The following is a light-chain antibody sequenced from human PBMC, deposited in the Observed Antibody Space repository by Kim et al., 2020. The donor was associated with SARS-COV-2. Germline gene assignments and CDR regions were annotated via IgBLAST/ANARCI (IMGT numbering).Light chain of an antibody. CDR2: ETS. Sequence: VSPGERATLSCRASQSVGNSLAWFQQKPGQAPRLLIFETSNRATGIPARFSGSGSGTAFTLTISSLEPEDFAVYYCQQRYKWPLTFGGGTKVDIK. CDR3: QQRYKWPLT. V-gene: IGKV3-11*01. J-gene: IGKJ4*01. CDR1: QSVGNS.